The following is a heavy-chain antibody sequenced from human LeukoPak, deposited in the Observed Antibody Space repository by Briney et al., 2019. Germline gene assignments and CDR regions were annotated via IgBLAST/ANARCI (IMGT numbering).Heavy chain of an antibody. V-gene: IGHV3-7*01. CDR1: GFTFSSYW. CDR3: ARDRRQGYCSSTSCINWFDT. J-gene: IGHJ5*02. Sequence: GGSLRLSCAASGFTFSSYWMSWVRQAPGKGLEWVANIKQDGSEKYYVDSVKGRFTISRDNAKNSLYLQMNSLRAEDTAVYYCARDRRQGYCSSTSCINWFDTWGQGTLVTVSS. CDR2: IKQDGSEK. D-gene: IGHD2-2*01.